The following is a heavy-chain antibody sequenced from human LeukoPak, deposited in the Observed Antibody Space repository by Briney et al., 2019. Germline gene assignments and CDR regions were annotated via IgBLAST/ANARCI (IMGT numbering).Heavy chain of an antibody. CDR2: IIPIFGTA. J-gene: IGHJ4*02. D-gene: IGHD3-22*01. CDR3: ANTPYYYDSSGYSYYFDY. CDR1: GGTFTSYA. V-gene: IGHV1-69*05. Sequence: GSSVKVSCKASGGTFTSYAISWVRQAPGQGLEWMGGIIPIFGTANYAQKFQGRVTITTDESTSTAYMELSSLRSEDTAVYYCANTPYYYDSSGYSYYFDYWGQGTLVTVSS.